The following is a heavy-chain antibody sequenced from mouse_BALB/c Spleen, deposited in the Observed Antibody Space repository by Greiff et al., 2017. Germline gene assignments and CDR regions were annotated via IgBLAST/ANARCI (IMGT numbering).Heavy chain of an antibody. D-gene: IGHD1-1*01. J-gene: IGHJ4*01. CDR2: IWAGGST. CDR1: GFSLTSYG. V-gene: IGHV2-9*02. CDR3: ARDLLLRSYYYAMDY. Sequence: VQLVESGPGLVAPSQSLSITCTVSGFSLTSYGVHWVRQPPGKGLEWLGVIWAGGSTNYNSALMSRLSISKDNSKSQVFLKMNSLQTDDTAMYYCARDLLLRSYYYAMDYWGQGTSVTVSS.